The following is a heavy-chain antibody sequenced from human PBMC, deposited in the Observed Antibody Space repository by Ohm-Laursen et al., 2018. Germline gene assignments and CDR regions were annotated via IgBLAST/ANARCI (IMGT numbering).Heavy chain of an antibody. Sequence: SLRLSCAASGITFTSYAMSWVRQAPGKGLEWVSAISGSGGITFYADSVKGRFTISRDNSEDTLYLQMGSLRAEDTAVYYCAKRQSTSGYYATFDYWGQGTLVTVSS. CDR3: AKRQSTSGYYATFDY. CDR1: GITFTSYA. J-gene: IGHJ4*02. D-gene: IGHD3-22*01. CDR2: ISGSGGIT. V-gene: IGHV3-23*01.